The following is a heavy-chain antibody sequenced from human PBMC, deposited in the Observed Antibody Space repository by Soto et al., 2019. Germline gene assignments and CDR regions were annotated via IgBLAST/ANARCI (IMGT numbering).Heavy chain of an antibody. V-gene: IGHV1-69*02. CDR2: VNPILSMS. CDR1: GDTFSFYT. D-gene: IGHD3-10*01. Sequence: QVQLVQSGAELKKPGSSVKVSCKASGDTFSFYTINWVRQAPGLGLEWMGRVNPILSMSNYAQKFQDRVTMTADKSTSPAYMELRSLRSEDTAFYYCATSYGSGYRAFDYWGQGALVTVSS. J-gene: IGHJ4*02. CDR3: ATSYGSGYRAFDY.